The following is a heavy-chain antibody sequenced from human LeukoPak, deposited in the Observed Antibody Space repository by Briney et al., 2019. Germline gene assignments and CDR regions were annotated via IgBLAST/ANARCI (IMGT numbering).Heavy chain of an antibody. CDR2: INHSGST. D-gene: IGHD5-18*01. V-gene: IGHV4-34*01. CDR1: GGSFSGYY. Sequence: SETLSLTCAVYGGSFSGYYWSWIRQPPGKGLEWIGEINHSGSTNYNPSLKSRVTISVDTSKNQFSLKLSSVTAADTAVYYCARSLNIQLWFYYIDYWGQGTLVTVSS. CDR3: ARSLNIQLWFYYIDY. J-gene: IGHJ4*02.